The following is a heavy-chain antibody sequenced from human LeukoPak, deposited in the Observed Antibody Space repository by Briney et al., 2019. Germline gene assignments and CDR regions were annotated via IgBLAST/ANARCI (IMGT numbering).Heavy chain of an antibody. CDR3: ARVGHYYYYYMDV. CDR2: IYTSGST. D-gene: IGHD3-10*01. J-gene: IGHJ6*03. CDR1: GGSISSGSYY. Sequence: SETLSLTCTVSGGSISSGSYYWSWIRQPAGKGLEWIGRIYTSGSTNYNPSLKSRVTISVDTSKNQFSLKLGSVTAADTAVYYCARVGHYYYYYMDVWGKGTTVTISS. V-gene: IGHV4-61*02.